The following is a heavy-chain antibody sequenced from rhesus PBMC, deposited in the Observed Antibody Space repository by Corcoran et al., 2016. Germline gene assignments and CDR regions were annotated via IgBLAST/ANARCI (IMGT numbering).Heavy chain of an antibody. CDR2: ITYSGST. CDR3: ARDESCSGGVCYTDNSLDV. Sequence: QVQLQESGPGLVKPSEPLSLTCPVSGYSISSGYYLSWIRQPPGKGLDWIGYITYSGSTSYNPSLKSRVTISRDTSKNQFSLKLSSVTAADTAVYYCARDESCSGGVCYTDNSLDVWGRGVLVTVSS. V-gene: IGHV4-122*02. J-gene: IGHJ5-2*02. D-gene: IGHD2-39*02. CDR1: GYSISSGYYL.